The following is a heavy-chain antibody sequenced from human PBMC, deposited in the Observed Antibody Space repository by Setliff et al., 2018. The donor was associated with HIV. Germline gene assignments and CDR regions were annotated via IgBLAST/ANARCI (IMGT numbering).Heavy chain of an antibody. Sequence: SETLSLTCTVSGGSISSGSYYWSWIRQPAGKGLEWIGRIYTSGSTNYNPSLKSRVTISVDTSKNQFSLKLSSVTAADTAVYYCARKHLFNVFDYWGQGTLVTSPQ. CDR1: GGSISSGSYY. V-gene: IGHV4-61*02. D-gene: IGHD2-8*01. CDR3: ARKHLFNVFDY. CDR2: IYTSGST. J-gene: IGHJ4*02.